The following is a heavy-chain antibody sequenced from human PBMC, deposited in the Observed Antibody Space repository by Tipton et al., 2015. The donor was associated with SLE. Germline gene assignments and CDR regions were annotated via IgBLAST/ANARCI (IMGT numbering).Heavy chain of an antibody. Sequence: TLSLTCTVSGGSISNHYWSWIRQPPGTGLEWIGYIYSGGSTNYNPSPKSRVTTSLDTSKNQVSLKLKSVTAADTAVYYCAMSSGRYWGAFDYWGQGTTVIVSS. CDR1: GGSISNHY. D-gene: IGHD1-26*01. J-gene: IGHJ4*03. CDR3: AMSSGRYWGAFDY. CDR2: IYSGGST. V-gene: IGHV4-4*09.